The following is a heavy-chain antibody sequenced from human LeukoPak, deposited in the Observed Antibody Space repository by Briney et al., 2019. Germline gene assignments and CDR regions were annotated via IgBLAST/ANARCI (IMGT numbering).Heavy chain of an antibody. CDR3: ARDLNWFDP. V-gene: IGHV3-30*03. J-gene: IGHJ5*02. Sequence: PGRSLRLSCAASGFTFSSYGMHWVRQAPGKGLEWVAVISYDGSNKYYADSVKGRFTISRDNSKNTLYLQMNSLRAEDTAVYYCARDLNWFDPWGQGTLVTVSS. CDR2: ISYDGSNK. CDR1: GFTFSSYG.